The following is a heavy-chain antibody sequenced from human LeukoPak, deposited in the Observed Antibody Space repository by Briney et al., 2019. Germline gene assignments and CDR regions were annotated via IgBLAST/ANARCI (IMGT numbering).Heavy chain of an antibody. CDR3: AKVGISSGYNY. J-gene: IGHJ4*02. Sequence: GWSLRLFCAASGFIFSCYALRWLDQAPGKGLEWVSAISGSGGSKYYADSVKGRFTISRDNSKNTLYLQMNSLRAEDTAVYYCAKVGISSGYNYWGQGTLVTVSS. CDR2: ISGSGGSK. CDR1: GFIFSCYA. V-gene: IGHV3-23*01. D-gene: IGHD6-19*01.